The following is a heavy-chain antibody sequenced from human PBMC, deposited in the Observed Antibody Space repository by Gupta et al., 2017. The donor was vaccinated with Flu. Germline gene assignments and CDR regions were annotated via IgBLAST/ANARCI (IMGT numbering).Heavy chain of an antibody. CDR3: AKDIDWTDILAGYYGMDV. CDR2: IWYDGSNR. V-gene: IGHV3-33*06. D-gene: IGHD5-12*01. Sequence: QVQLVESGGGVVQPGRSLRLSCAASGFTFSSSGMYWVRQAPGKGLECVAVIWYDGSNRYYGDSVKGRFTISRDNSKNRVYLQMDSLRVDDTGVYYCAKDIDWTDILAGYYGMDVWGQGTTVTVSS. J-gene: IGHJ6*02. CDR1: GFTFSSSG.